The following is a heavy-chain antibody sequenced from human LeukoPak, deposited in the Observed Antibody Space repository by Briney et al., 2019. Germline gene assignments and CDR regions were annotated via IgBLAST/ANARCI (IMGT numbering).Heavy chain of an antibody. J-gene: IGHJ4*02. CDR3: ARYQYANYDTLDH. V-gene: IGHV1-18*01. Sequence: GASVKVSCKASGYTFTTYGISWVRQAPGQGLEWMGWISTYNGNTNYAQKFQGRVTMTTDTSTNTAYMELRSLRSDDTAVYYCARYQYANYDTLDHWGQGTLVTVSS. D-gene: IGHD3-22*01. CDR1: GYTFTTYG. CDR2: ISTYNGNT.